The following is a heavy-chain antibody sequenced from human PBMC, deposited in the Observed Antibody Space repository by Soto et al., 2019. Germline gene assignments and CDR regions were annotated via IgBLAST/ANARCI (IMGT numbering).Heavy chain of an antibody. CDR1: GYTFTSYA. V-gene: IGHV1-3*01. CDR2: INAGNGNT. Sequence: GASVKVSCKASGYTFTSYAMHWVRQAPGQRLEWMGWINAGNGNTKYSQKFQGRVTITRDTSASTAYMELSSLRSEDTAVYYCARTQVAAAPENFFDYWGQGTLVTVSS. J-gene: IGHJ4*02. D-gene: IGHD6-13*01. CDR3: ARTQVAAAPENFFDY.